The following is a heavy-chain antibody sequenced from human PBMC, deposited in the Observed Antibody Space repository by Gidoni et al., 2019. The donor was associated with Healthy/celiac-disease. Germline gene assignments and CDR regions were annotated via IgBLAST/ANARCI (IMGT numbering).Heavy chain of an antibody. D-gene: IGHD3-10*01. J-gene: IGHJ4*02. Sequence: QVQLVESGGGVVQPGRSLRLSCAASGFTFSSYAMHWVRQAPGKGLEGVAVISYDGSNKYYADSVKGRFTISRDNSKNTLYLQMNSLRAEDTAVYYCAREPDPITMVRAPPDYWGQGTLVTVSS. CDR3: AREPDPITMVRAPPDY. CDR1: GFTFSSYA. CDR2: ISYDGSNK. V-gene: IGHV3-30-3*01.